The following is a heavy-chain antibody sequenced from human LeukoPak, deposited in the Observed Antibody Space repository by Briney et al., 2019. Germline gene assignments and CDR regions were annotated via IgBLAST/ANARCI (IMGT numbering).Heavy chain of an antibody. J-gene: IGHJ4*02. CDR2: MYYTGSN. CDR1: GASISDYY. V-gene: IGHV4-59*01. D-gene: IGHD1-26*01. CDR3: AILTIGY. Sequence: KASETLSLTCTVSGASISDYYWSWIRQPPGKGLEWIGYMYYTGSNNYNPSLKSRVTISVQTSKNQFSLKLSSVTAADTAVYYCAILTIGYWGQGTLVTVSS.